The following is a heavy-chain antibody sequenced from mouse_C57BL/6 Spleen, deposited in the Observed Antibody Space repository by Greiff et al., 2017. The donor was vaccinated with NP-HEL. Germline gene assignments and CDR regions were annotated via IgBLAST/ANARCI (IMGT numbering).Heavy chain of an antibody. CDR3: ARTPLTTVVDYYAMDY. CDR1: GYTFTSYW. V-gene: IGHV1-55*01. CDR2: IYPGSGST. D-gene: IGHD1-1*01. J-gene: IGHJ4*01. Sequence: QVQLKQPGAELVKPGASVKMSCKASGYTFTSYWITWVKQRPGQGLEWIGDIYPGSGSTNYNEKFKSKATLTVDTSSSTAYMQLSSLTSEDSAVYYCARTPLTTVVDYYAMDYWGQGASVTVSS.